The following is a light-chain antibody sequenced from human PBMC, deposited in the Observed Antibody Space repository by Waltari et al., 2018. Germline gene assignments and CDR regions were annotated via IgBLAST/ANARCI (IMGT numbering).Light chain of an antibody. CDR3: QQYYSTPLT. Sequence: DIVMTQSPESLAVSLGERATINCKSSESVLYSSNNKNHLAWYQQKPGQTPKLLLYWASTRKSGVPDRFSGSGSETDFTLTVTSLQAEDAAVYYCQQYYSTPLTFGGGTRVEI. J-gene: IGKJ4*01. CDR2: WAS. V-gene: IGKV4-1*01. CDR1: ESVLYSSNNKNH.